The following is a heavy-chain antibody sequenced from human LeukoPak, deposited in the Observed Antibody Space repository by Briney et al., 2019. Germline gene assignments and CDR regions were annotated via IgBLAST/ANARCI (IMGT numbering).Heavy chain of an antibody. CDR2: INHSGST. J-gene: IGHJ5*02. V-gene: IGHV4-34*01. CDR3: ARGETVNCSSTSCPGWFDP. D-gene: IGHD2-2*01. CDR1: GGSISSYY. Sequence: SETLSLTCTVSGGSISSYYWSWIRQPPGKGLEWIGEINHSGSTNYNPSLKSRVTISVDTSKNQFSLKLSSVTAADTAVYYCARGETVNCSSTSCPGWFDPWGQGTLVTVSS.